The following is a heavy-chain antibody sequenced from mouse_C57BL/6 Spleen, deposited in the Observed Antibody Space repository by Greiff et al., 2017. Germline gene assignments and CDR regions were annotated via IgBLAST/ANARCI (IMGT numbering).Heavy chain of an antibody. J-gene: IGHJ2*01. Sequence: EVQRVESGPGLVKPSQSLSLTCSVTGYSITSGYYWNWIRQFPGNKLEWMGYISYDGSNNYNPSLKNRISITRDTSKNQFFLKLNSVTTEDTATYYCAREEKGNLDYWGQGTTLTVSS. CDR2: ISYDGSN. CDR3: AREEKGNLDY. V-gene: IGHV3-6*01. D-gene: IGHD2-1*01. CDR1: GYSITSGYY.